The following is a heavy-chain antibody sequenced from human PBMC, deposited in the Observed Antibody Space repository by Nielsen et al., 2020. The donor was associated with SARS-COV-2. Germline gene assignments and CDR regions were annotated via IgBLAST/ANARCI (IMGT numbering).Heavy chain of an antibody. CDR1: GYTFSHYV. D-gene: IGHD3-10*01. CDR2: MNTNTGDP. Sequence: ASVKVSCKASGYTFSHYVINWVRQAPGQGLEWRGWMNTNTGDPMYAQDFTGRIVFSLDSSVSTAYLHISRLKPEDTAVYYCARGGIALVRETPERFDPWGQGTLVPVSS. CDR3: ARGGIALVRETPERFDP. V-gene: IGHV7-4-1*02. J-gene: IGHJ5*02.